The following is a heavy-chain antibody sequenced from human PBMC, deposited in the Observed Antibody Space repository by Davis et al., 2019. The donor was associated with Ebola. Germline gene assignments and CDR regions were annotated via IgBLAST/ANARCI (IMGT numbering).Heavy chain of an antibody. CDR1: GFTFNIFD. Sequence: GGSLRLSCAASGFTFNIFDMHWVRQAPGRGLEWVAFVRSHGSDDHYADSVKGRFTISRDNSKNTLYLQMNSLRAEDTAVYYCARDGTREWELFYYYGMDVWGQGTTVTVSS. CDR2: VRSHGSDD. V-gene: IGHV3-30*02. J-gene: IGHJ6*02. D-gene: IGHD1-26*01. CDR3: ARDGTREWELFYYYGMDV.